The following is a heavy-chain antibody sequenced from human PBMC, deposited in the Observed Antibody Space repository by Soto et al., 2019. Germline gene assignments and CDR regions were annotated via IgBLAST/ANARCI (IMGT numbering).Heavy chain of an antibody. CDR2: IYTSGST. D-gene: IGHD4-17*01. CDR3: ARGNGDYYYYGMDV. V-gene: IGHV4-4*07. Sequence: ETLSLTFADSVGSISSGDWSWSRQPAGKGLEWIWRIYTSGSTNYNPSLKSRVTMSVDTSKNQFSLKLSSVTAADTAVYYCARGNGDYYYYGMDVWGQGTTVTVSS. J-gene: IGHJ6*02. CDR1: VGSISSGD.